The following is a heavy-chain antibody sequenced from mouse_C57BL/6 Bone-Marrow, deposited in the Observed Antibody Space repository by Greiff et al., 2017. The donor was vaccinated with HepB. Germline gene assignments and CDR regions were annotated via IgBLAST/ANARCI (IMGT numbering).Heavy chain of an antibody. Sequence: VQLQQSGAELVKPGASVKLSCKASGYTFTEYTIHWVKQRSGQGLEWIGWFYPGSGCIKYNEKFKDKATLTADKSSSTAYMQLSSLTSEDSAVYYCARDYSNWDYYAMDYWGQGTSVTVSS. CDR2: FYPGSGCI. CDR1: GYTFTEYT. CDR3: ARDYSNWDYYAMDY. J-gene: IGHJ4*01. V-gene: IGHV1-62-2*01. D-gene: IGHD2-5*01.